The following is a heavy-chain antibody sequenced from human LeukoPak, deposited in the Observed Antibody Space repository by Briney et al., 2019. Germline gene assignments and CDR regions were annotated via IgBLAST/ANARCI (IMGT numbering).Heavy chain of an antibody. CDR1: GYTFSDYY. CDR3: AGGLTGGDY. CDR2: INPNGGGT. Sequence: ASVKVSCKASGYTFSDYYMHWVRQAPGQGLEWMGWINPNGGGTNYAQKFQGRVTMTRDTSISTAYMELSWLRSDDTAFYYCAGGLTGGDYWGKGTLVTVSS. V-gene: IGHV1-2*02. D-gene: IGHD1-14*01. J-gene: IGHJ4*02.